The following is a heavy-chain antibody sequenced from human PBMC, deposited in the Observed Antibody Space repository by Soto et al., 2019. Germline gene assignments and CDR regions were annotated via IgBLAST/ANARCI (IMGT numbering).Heavy chain of an antibody. D-gene: IGHD3-16*01. V-gene: IGHV3-74*01. J-gene: IGHJ4*02. CDR1: GFDFSNTW. CDR2: INSDGSSK. CDR3: AKDWFYTIDS. Sequence: GGSLRLSCAPSGFDFSNTWIHWVRQVPGKGLVWVSRINSDGSSKIYADSVKGRFTISRDNAKNTVYLQMSSLSVEDTAVYYCAKDWFYTIDSWGQGTPVTV.